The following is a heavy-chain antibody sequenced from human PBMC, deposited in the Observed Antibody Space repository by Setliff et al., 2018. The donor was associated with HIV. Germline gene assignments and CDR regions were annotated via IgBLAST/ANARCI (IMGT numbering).Heavy chain of an antibody. Sequence: SETLSLTCTVFGEFVSSGGNYWGWIRQHPGKGLEWIGYVYYTGKTYYNPSLESRISMSVDTSKNQFSLKLTSVTAADTAIYYCARDLTSNSNCFEPWGQGTQVTVSS. V-gene: IGHV4-31*03. CDR1: GEFVSSGGNY. J-gene: IGHJ5*02. D-gene: IGHD4-4*01. CDR3: ARDLTSNSNCFEP. CDR2: VYYTGKT.